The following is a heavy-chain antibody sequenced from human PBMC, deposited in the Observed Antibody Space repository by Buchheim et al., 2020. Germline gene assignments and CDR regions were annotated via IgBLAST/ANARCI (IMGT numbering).Heavy chain of an antibody. CDR2: INHSGST. V-gene: IGHV4-34*01. CDR3: ATVAATPGWFDP. Sequence: QVQLQQWGAGLLKPSETLSLTCAVYGGSFSGYYWSWIRQPPGKGLEWIGEINHSGSTNYNPSLKSRVTISVDTSKNQFSLKLSSVTAADMAVYYCATVAATPGWFDPWGQGTL. D-gene: IGHD2-15*01. CDR1: GGSFSGYY. J-gene: IGHJ5*02.